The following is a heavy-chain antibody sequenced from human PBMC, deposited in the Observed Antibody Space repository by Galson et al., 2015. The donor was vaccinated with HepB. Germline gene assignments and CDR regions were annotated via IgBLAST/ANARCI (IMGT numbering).Heavy chain of an antibody. CDR1: GFTFSSYS. CDR3: ARVVSSSWYTNRFDP. V-gene: IGHV3-21*01. Sequence: SLRLSCAASGFTFSSYSMNWVRQAPGKGLEWVSSISSSSSYIYYADSVKGRFTISRDNAKNSLYLQMNSLRAEDTAVYYCARVVSSSWYTNRFDPWGQGTLVTVSS. CDR2: ISSSSSYI. J-gene: IGHJ5*02. D-gene: IGHD6-13*01.